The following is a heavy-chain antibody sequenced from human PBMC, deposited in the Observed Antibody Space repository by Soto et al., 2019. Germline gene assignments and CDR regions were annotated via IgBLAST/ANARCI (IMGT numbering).Heavy chain of an antibody. V-gene: IGHV3-53*04. D-gene: IGHD3-10*01. CDR2: IYSGGST. Sequence: PGGSLRLSCAASGFTVSSNYMSWVRQAPGKGLEWVSVIYSGGSTYYADSVKGRFTISRHNSKNTLYLQMNSLRAEDTAVYYCARDTMVRGRDAFDIWGQGTMVTVSS. CDR3: ARDTMVRGRDAFDI. CDR1: GFTVSSNY. J-gene: IGHJ3*02.